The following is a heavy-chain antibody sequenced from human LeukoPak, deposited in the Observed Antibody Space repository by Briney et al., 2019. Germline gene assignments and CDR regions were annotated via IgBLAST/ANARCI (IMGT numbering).Heavy chain of an antibody. CDR2: ISWNSGSI. CDR3: AKESVHVGAFDI. J-gene: IGHJ3*02. V-gene: IGHV3-9*01. CDR1: GFTFVAYA. D-gene: IGHD1-1*01. Sequence: PRRSLRVSCAASGFTFVAYAMEWVRQGPGEGLERGSGISWNSGSIGYADSVRGRFTISRDTAKKSLYMQKNSLRTEDTALYDCAKESVHVGAFDIWGQGTMVTVSS.